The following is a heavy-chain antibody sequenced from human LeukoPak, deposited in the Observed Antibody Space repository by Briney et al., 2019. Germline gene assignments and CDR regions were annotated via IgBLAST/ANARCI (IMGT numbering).Heavy chain of an antibody. CDR1: GLAFSSYS. CDR3: ARDRPLLSAFDY. Sequence: GGSLRLSCVASGLAFSSYSMHWVRQAPGKGLEWVGVISYDGSDEYYTDSVKGRFTISRDNSKNTVYLQMNSLRADDTAVYYCARDRPLLSAFDYWGQGTLVTVSS. D-gene: IGHD2-15*01. J-gene: IGHJ4*02. CDR2: ISYDGSDE. V-gene: IGHV3-30*04.